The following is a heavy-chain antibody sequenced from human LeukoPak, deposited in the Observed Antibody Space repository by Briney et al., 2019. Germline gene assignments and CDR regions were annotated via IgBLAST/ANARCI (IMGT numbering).Heavy chain of an antibody. CDR3: ARSGGVGASYDAFDI. J-gene: IGHJ3*02. CDR2: IYYSGST. Sequence: SETLSLTCTVSGGSISSSSYYWGWIRQPPGKGPEWIGSIYYSGSTYYNPSLKSRVTISVDTSKNQFSLKLSSVTAADTAVYYCARSGGVGASYDAFDIWGQGTMVTVSS. CDR1: GGSISSSSYY. V-gene: IGHV4-39*01. D-gene: IGHD1-26*01.